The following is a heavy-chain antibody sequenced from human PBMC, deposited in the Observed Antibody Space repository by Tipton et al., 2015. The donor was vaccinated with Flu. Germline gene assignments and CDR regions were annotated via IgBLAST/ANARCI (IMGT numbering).Heavy chain of an antibody. Sequence: SLRLSCAASGFTFSAYAMTWVRQAPGKGLEWVSTVSGSTYTTYYADSVKGRFTISRDNSKNTLYLQMNSLRAEDTAIYYCAKDPDVLDYYYYAMDVWGQGTTVTVSS. D-gene: IGHD4/OR15-4a*01. V-gene: IGHV3-23*01. CDR2: VSGSTYTT. CDR1: GFTFSAYA. CDR3: AKDPDVLDYYYYAMDV. J-gene: IGHJ6*02.